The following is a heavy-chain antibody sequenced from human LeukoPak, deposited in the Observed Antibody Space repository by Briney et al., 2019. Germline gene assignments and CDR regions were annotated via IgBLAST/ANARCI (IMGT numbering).Heavy chain of an antibody. J-gene: IGHJ4*02. V-gene: IGHV4-59*01. CDR2: IYDSGST. CDR1: GGSISSYY. D-gene: IGHD4-23*01. Sequence: SETLSLTCTVSGGSISSYYWSWIRQPPGKGLEWIGYIYDSGSTSYNPSLKSRVTISVDTSKNQFSLKLSSVTAADTAVYYCARSWELYYFDHWGQGTLVTVSS. CDR3: ARSWELYYFDH.